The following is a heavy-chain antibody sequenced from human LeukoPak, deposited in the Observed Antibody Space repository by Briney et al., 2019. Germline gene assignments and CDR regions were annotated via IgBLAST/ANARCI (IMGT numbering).Heavy chain of an antibody. J-gene: IGHJ1*01. CDR1: GYTFTSYY. CDR2: INPSGGNT. Sequence: ASVKVSCKASGYTFTSYYMHWVRQAPGQGLEWMGIINPSGGNTSYAQKFQGRVTMTRDTSTSTVYMELSSLRSEDTAVYYCARANYGDYDAEYFQHWGQGTLVTVSS. CDR3: ARANYGDYDAEYFQH. V-gene: IGHV1-46*01. D-gene: IGHD4-17*01.